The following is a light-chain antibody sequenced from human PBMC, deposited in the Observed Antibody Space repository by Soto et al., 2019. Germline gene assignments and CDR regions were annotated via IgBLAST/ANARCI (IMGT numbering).Light chain of an antibody. CDR3: QQSQRTPYT. Sequence: DIQMTQSPSSLSASVGDRVTITCRASQSISTYLNWYQQKPGKAPNLLIYTASTLQTGVSSRFTGSGSGTDFTLTVTNMQHEDFDTYYCQQSQRTPYTFGQGTKVDIQ. V-gene: IGKV1-39*01. CDR2: TAS. J-gene: IGKJ2*01. CDR1: QSISTY.